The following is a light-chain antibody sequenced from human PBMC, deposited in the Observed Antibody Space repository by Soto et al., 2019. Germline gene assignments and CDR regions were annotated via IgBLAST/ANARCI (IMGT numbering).Light chain of an antibody. CDR3: MQTLQTPIT. CDR1: HSLLHSNGYNY. J-gene: IGKJ1*01. Sequence: EIVMTQSPLSLPVTPGEPASISCSSSHSLLHSNGYNYLDWYLQKPGQSPQLLIYLASSQASGVPDRFSGSGSGTDFTLKISRVEAEDVGVYYCMQTLQTPITFGQGTKVDIK. V-gene: IGKV2-28*01. CDR2: LAS.